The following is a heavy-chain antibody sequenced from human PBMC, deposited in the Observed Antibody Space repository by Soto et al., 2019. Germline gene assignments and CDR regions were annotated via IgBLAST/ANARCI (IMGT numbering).Heavy chain of an antibody. Sequence: ASVKVSCKASGYTFSSYYMHWVRQAPGQGLEWMGIINPSGGSTSYAQKFQGRVTMTRDTSTSTVYMELSILRSEDTAVYYCATSGGDIVVVPTVCWGQGTLVTVSS. CDR3: ATSGGDIVVVPTVC. D-gene: IGHD2-2*01. V-gene: IGHV1-46*03. CDR1: GYTFSSYY. CDR2: INPSGGST. J-gene: IGHJ4*02.